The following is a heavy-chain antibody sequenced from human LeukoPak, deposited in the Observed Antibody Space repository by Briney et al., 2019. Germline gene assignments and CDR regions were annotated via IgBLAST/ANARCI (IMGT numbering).Heavy chain of an antibody. CDR1: GFTFSSYA. V-gene: IGHV3-23*01. CDR3: AKDQRYSGSYSYFDY. Sequence: GGSLRLSCAASGFTFSSYAMSWVRQAPGKGLEWVSAISGSGGSTYYADSVKGRFTISRDNSKNTLYLQMNSLRAEDTAVYYCAKDQRYSGSYSYFDYWGQGTLVTVSS. J-gene: IGHJ4*02. D-gene: IGHD1-26*01. CDR2: ISGSGGST.